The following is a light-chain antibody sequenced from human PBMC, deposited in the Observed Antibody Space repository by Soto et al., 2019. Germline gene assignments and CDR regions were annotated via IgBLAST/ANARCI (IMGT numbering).Light chain of an antibody. V-gene: IGLV2-8*01. CDR2: EVF. CDR3: SSYAGSNTYV. Sequence: QSALTQPPSASGSPGQSVTISCTGTSSDVGNYNYVSWYQQHPGKAPKLMIYEVFKRPSGVPDRFSGSKSGNTASLTVSGLQAEDEADYYCSSYAGSNTYVFGPGTQLTVL. CDR1: SSDVGNYNY. J-gene: IGLJ1*01.